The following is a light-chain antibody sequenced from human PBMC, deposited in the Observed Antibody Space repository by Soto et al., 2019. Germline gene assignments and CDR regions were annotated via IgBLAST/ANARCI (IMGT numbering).Light chain of an antibody. CDR1: SSDVGLYNY. J-gene: IGLJ2*01. CDR2: EVS. Sequence: QSALTQPASVSGSPGQSITISCTGTSSDVGLYNYVSWYQHHPGKVPKLMIYEVSNRPSGVSNRFSGSKSGNTASLTISGLQAEDEADYYCNSYTSSSTVVFGGGTKLTVL. CDR3: NSYTSSSTVV. V-gene: IGLV2-14*01.